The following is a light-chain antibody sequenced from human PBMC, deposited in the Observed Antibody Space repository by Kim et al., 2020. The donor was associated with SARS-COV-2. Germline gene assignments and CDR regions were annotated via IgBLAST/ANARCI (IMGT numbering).Light chain of an antibody. CDR1: QSVDGW. Sequence: DIQMTQSPSTLSAFVGDRVTMTCRASQSVDGWLAWYQQKPGKAPRLLIYQASKLASGVPSRFSGSGSGTDFTLTVSNLQSDDSAVYYCKQYETYWTFGPVTKVDIK. CDR2: QAS. J-gene: IGKJ1*01. V-gene: IGKV1-5*03. CDR3: KQYETYWT.